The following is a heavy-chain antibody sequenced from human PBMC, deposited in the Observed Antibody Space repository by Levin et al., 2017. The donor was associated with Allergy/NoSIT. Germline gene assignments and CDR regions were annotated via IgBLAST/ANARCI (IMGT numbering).Heavy chain of an antibody. CDR3: ARQQPSWYSDY. V-gene: IGHV5-51*01. Sequence: GESLKISCQAVGYSFSNYWIGWVRQLPGKDLEWLGIIYPGDSDTRYSPFLEGRVTISADKSTRTAYLQWNSLETSDTATYYCARQQPSWYSDYWGQGTQVTVAS. CDR1: GYSFSNYW. CDR2: IYPGDSDT. D-gene: IGHD2-15*01. J-gene: IGHJ4*02.